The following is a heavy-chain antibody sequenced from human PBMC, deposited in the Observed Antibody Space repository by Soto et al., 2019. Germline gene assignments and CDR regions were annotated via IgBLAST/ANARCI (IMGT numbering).Heavy chain of an antibody. J-gene: IGHJ6*03. V-gene: IGHV1-18*01. CDR1: GYTFTSYG. CDR2: ISAYNGNT. D-gene: IGHD6-19*01. CDR3: ARVIAVAGTYYYYYMDV. Sequence: ASVKVSCKASGYTFTSYGISWVRQAPGQGLEWMGWISAYNGNTNYAQKLQGRVTMTTDTSTSTAYMELRSLRSDDTAVYYCARVIAVAGTYYYYYMDVWGKGTTVTVSS.